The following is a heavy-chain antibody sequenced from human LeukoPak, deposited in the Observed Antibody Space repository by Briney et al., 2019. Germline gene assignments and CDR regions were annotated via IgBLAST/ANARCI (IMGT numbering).Heavy chain of an antibody. D-gene: IGHD7-27*01. CDR2: IHYSGST. V-gene: IGHV4-59*08. CDR3: ARHDPGWFDT. J-gene: IGHJ5*02. Sequence: PSETLSLTCTVSGXSISSSYGSWIRQPPGKGLEWIGYIHYSGSTNYNPSLKSRATISVDTSKAHFSLKLSSATATDTAAYYCARHDPGWFDTWGQGTLVTVSS. CDR1: GXSISSSY.